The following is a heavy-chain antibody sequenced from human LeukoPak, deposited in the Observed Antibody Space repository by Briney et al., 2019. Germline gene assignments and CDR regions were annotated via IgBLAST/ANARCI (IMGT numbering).Heavy chain of an antibody. D-gene: IGHD3-22*01. J-gene: IGHJ3*02. V-gene: IGHV3-23*01. CDR3: AKVAAYYYDSSGSYSDI. CDR2: ISGSGGST. Sequence: GGSLRLSCAASGFTFSSYGMSWVRQAPGKGLEWVSAISGSGGSTYYADSVKGRFTISRDNSKNTLYLQMNSLRAEDTAVYYCAKVAAYYYDSSGSYSDIWGQGTMVTVSS. CDR1: GFTFSSYG.